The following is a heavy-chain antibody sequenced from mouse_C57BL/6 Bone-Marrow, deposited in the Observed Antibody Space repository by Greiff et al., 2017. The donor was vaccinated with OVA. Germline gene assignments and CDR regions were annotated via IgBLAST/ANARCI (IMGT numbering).Heavy chain of an antibody. CDR3: ARRRSPYYYGSSPYYAMDY. D-gene: IGHD1-1*01. CDR2: IYPGSGNT. Sequence: QVQLQQSGAELVRPGASVKLSCKASGYTFTDYYINWVKQRPGQGLEWIARIYPGSGNTYYNEKFKGKDTLTEEKSYSNAYMQLSSLTSEDSAVYFCARRRSPYYYGSSPYYAMDYWGQGTSVTVSS. J-gene: IGHJ4*01. V-gene: IGHV1-76*01. CDR1: GYTFTDYY.